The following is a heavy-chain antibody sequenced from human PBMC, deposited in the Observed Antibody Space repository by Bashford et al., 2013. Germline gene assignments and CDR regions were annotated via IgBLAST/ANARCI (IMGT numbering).Heavy chain of an antibody. V-gene: IGHV5-51*01. CDR2: IYPGDSET. CDR3: ARRRRLVSNPDY. J-gene: IGHJ4*02. Sequence: WVRQMPGKGLEWMGSIYPGDSETRYSPSFQGQVIISVDKSISTAYLQWSSLKASDTAMYYCARRRRLVSNPDYWGQGNLVTVSS. D-gene: IGHD3-9*01.